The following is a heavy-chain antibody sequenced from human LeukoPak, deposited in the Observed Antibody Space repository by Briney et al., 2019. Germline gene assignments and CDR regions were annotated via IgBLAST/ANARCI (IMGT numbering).Heavy chain of an antibody. CDR2: ISSSGSTI. D-gene: IGHD5-12*01. V-gene: IGHV3-48*04. Sequence: GGSLRLSCAASGFTFSSYGMHWVRQAPGKGLEWVSYISSSGSTIYYADSVKGRFTISRDNAKNSLYLQMNSLRAEDTAVYYCARDHSGYDLAYWGQGTLVTVSS. J-gene: IGHJ4*02. CDR3: ARDHSGYDLAY. CDR1: GFTFSSYG.